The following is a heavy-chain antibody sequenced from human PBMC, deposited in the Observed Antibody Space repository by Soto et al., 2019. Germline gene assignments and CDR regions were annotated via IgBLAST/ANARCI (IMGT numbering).Heavy chain of an antibody. CDR3: ARDDLYGWLRPMRGYMDV. CDR1: GFTFSSYG. V-gene: IGHV3-33*01. J-gene: IGHJ6*03. D-gene: IGHD5-12*01. CDR2: IWYDGSNK. Sequence: GGSLRLSCAASGFTFSSYGMHWVRQAPGKGLEWVAVIWYDGSNKYYADSVKGRFTISRDNSKNTLYLQMNSLRAEDTAVYYCARDDLYGWLRPMRGYMDVWGKGTTVTVS.